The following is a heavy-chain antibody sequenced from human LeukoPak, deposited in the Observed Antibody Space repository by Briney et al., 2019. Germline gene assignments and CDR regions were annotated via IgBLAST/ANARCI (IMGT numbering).Heavy chain of an antibody. CDR3: ARAMTLTVTTGFDY. Sequence: GGSLRLSCAASGFTFSSYGMNWVRQAPGKGLEWVSSISSSSSYIYYADSVKGRFTISRDNAKNSLYLQMNSLRAEDTAVYYCARAMTLTVTTGFDYWGQGTLVTVSS. V-gene: IGHV3-21*01. D-gene: IGHD4-17*01. CDR2: ISSSSSYI. J-gene: IGHJ4*02. CDR1: GFTFSSYG.